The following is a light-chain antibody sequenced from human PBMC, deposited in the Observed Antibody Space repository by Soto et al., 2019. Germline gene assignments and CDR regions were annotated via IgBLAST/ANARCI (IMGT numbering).Light chain of an antibody. Sequence: EIVLTQSLATLSLSPGERATLSCRASQSVSIYLAWYQQRPGQAPRLLIYDASNRATGIPARFSGSGSGTDFTLTICSLEPEDFAVYYCQQRVDWLTFGGGTKVEIK. J-gene: IGKJ4*01. CDR3: QQRVDWLT. V-gene: IGKV3-11*01. CDR2: DAS. CDR1: QSVSIY.